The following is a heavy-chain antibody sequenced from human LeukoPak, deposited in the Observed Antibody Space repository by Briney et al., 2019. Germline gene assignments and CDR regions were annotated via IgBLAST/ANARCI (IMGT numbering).Heavy chain of an antibody. D-gene: IGHD6-19*01. CDR3: ARFGSGWHYFDY. J-gene: IGHJ4*02. Sequence: SETPSLTCTVSGGSISSYYWSWIQQPPGKGLEWIGYIYYSGSTNYNPSLKSRVTISVDTSKNQFSLKLSSVTAADTAVYYCARFGSGWHYFDYWGQGTLVTVSS. CDR2: IYYSGST. CDR1: GGSISSYY. V-gene: IGHV4-59*12.